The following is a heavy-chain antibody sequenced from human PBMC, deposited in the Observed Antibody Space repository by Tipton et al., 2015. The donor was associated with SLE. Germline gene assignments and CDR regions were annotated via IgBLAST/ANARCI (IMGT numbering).Heavy chain of an antibody. Sequence: GLVKPSETLSLNCTVSGYTIGSDLFWGWIRQPPGKGLAWIGDINHTGPIDYNPSLMSRVTISVDTSKNQFSLKLSSVTAADTAVYYCASRNRREMATKEGRFDPWGQGTLVTVSS. CDR3: ASRNRREMATKEGRFDP. V-gene: IGHV4-38-2*02. J-gene: IGHJ5*02. CDR2: INHTGPI. CDR1: GYTIGSDLF. D-gene: IGHD5-24*01.